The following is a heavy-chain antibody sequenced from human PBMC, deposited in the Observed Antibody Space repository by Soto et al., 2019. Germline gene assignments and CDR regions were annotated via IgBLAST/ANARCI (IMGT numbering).Heavy chain of an antibody. CDR1: GYTFPSYY. CDR2: INPSGGST. CDR3: ARADTAMVPESPLAY. J-gene: IGHJ4*02. Sequence: QVQLVQSGAEVKRPGASVKVSCKASGYTFPSYYMHWVRQAPGQGFECMGIINPSGGSTAYAQKCQDRVTITRDTSTSTFYMELSSLRSEDTALYYCARADTAMVPESPLAYWGQGTLVTVSS. D-gene: IGHD5-18*01. V-gene: IGHV1-46*01.